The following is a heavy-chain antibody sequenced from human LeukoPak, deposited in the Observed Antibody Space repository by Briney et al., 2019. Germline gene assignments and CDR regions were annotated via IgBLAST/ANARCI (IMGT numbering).Heavy chain of an antibody. CDR2: IDPSDSYT. CDR3: ARHPICSGGSCYWGNWFDP. V-gene: IGHV5-10-1*01. J-gene: IGHJ5*02. Sequence: GESLKISCKGSGYSFTNYWIGWVRQMPGKGLEWMGRIDPSDSYTNYSPSFQGHVTISADKSISTAYLQWSSLKASDTAMYYCARHPICSGGSCYWGNWFDPWGQGTLVTVSS. CDR1: GYSFTNYW. D-gene: IGHD2-15*01.